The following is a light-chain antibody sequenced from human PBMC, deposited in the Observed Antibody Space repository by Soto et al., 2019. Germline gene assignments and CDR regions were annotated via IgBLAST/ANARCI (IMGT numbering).Light chain of an antibody. V-gene: IGKV3-15*01. J-gene: IGKJ1*01. Sequence: EIVLTQSPATLSVSPGERATLSCRASQSVSNNLAWYQQKPRQAPRLLIYGASTRAPGIPARFSGSGSGTEFTLTISGLQSEDCAVYYCQQYNNWPGTFGRGTKVDI. CDR3: QQYNNWPGT. CDR2: GAS. CDR1: QSVSNN.